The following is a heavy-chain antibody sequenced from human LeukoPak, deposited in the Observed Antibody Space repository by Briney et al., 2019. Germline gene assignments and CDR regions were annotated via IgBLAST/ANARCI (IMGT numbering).Heavy chain of an antibody. V-gene: IGHV4-59*08. D-gene: IGHD6-13*01. CDR1: GGSISSYY. J-gene: IGHJ6*03. CDR3: ARTHYSSSWTPLYYYYYMDV. Sequence: SETLSLTCTVSGGSISSYYWSWIRQPPGKGLEWNGYIYYSGSTNYNPSLKSRVTISVDTSKNQFSLKLSSVTAADTAVYYCARTHYSSSWTPLYYYYYMDVWDKGTTVTVSS. CDR2: IYYSGST.